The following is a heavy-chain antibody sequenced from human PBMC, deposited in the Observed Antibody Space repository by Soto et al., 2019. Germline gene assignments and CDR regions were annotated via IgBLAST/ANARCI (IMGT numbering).Heavy chain of an antibody. D-gene: IGHD3-10*01. CDR3: VRQGFGNLHGLVDV. V-gene: IGHV4-59*08. Sequence: QVQLQESGPGLVNPSETLSLTCTVSGLSSGNYKWSWIRQSPGKGLEWIGYIDDGGSTSYNPSLKSRVTMSVDTSTRQFSLNLRSVTDADTAVYYCVRQGFGNLHGLVDVWGQGTTVTVSS. CDR2: IDDGGST. J-gene: IGHJ6*02. CDR1: GLSSGNYK.